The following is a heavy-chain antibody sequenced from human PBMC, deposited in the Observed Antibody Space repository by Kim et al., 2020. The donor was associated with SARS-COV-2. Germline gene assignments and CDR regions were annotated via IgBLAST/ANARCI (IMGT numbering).Heavy chain of an antibody. D-gene: IGHD1-26*01. CDR3: ARDPDTGREGRLLTALSY. CDR2: ISSSSSYI. CDR1: GFTFSSYS. V-gene: IGHV3-21*01. Sequence: GGSLRLSCAASGFTFSSYSMNWVRQAPGKGLEWVSSISSSSSYIYYADSVKGRFTISRDNAKNSLYLQMNSLRAEDTAVYYCARDPDTGREGRLLTALSYWGQGSLVSVSS. J-gene: IGHJ4*02.